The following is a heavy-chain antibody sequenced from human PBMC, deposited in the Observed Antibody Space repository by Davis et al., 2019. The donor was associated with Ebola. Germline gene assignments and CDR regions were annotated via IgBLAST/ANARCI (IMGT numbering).Heavy chain of an antibody. V-gene: IGHV3-23*01. CDR3: AKGYGSGWSFDY. CDR2: IRRSGDSA. CDR1: GFTVSSYA. J-gene: IGHJ4*02. D-gene: IGHD6-19*01. Sequence: GEFLKISCAASGFTVSSYAMSWVRQAPGKGLEWVSAIRRSGDSAYYTKSVRGRFTISRDNSKNTLYLQMNSLRAEDTAVYYCAKGYGSGWSFDYWGQGTLVTVSS.